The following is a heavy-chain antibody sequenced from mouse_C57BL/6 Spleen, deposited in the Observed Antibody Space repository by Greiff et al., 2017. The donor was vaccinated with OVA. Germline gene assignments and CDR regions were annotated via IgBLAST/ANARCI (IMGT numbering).Heavy chain of an antibody. Sequence: DVKLVESGGGLVKPGGSLKLSCAASGFTFSSYAMSWVRQTPEKRLEWVATISDGGSYTYYPDNVKGRFTISRDNAKNNLYLQMSHLKSEDTAMYYCARDRYGSSYEDAMDYWGQGTSVTVSS. D-gene: IGHD1-1*01. CDR2: ISDGGSYT. CDR1: GFTFSSYA. V-gene: IGHV5-4*01. J-gene: IGHJ4*01. CDR3: ARDRYGSSYEDAMDY.